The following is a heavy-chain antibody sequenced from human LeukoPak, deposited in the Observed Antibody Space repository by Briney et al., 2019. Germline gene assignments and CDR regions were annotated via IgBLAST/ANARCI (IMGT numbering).Heavy chain of an antibody. CDR1: GGSFSNYY. V-gene: IGHV4-34*01. CDR2: INDGGST. Sequence: SETLSLTCAVYGGSFSNYYWSWIRQPPGKRLEWIGEINDGGSTHYNPSLKSRVTMSVDTSNHQFSLKLNSMSAADTAVYYCAKGHSASNYAYFDSWGQGTLVTVSS. CDR3: AKGHSASNYAYFDS. J-gene: IGHJ4*02. D-gene: IGHD1-26*01.